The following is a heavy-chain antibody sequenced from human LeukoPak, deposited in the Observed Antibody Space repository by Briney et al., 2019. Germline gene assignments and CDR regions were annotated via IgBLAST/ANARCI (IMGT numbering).Heavy chain of an antibody. CDR3: TRDIMDYDVSTGLHHYYMDV. CDR2: ISSSSSTI. D-gene: IGHD3-9*01. V-gene: IGHV3-48*04. Sequence: GGSLRLSCAASGFTFSSYSMNWVRQAPGKGLEWVSYISSSSSTIYYAESVKGRFTISRDNAKNSLYLQMNSLRAEDTAVYYCTRDIMDYDVSTGLHHYYMDVWGQGNTVTVSS. J-gene: IGHJ6*02. CDR1: GFTFSSYS.